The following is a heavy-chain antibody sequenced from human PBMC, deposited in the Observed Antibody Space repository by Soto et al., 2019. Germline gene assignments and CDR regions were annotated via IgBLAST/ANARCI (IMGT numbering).Heavy chain of an antibody. CDR2: IGTAGDT. CDR1: GFTFSSYD. V-gene: IGHV3-13*01. D-gene: IGHD4-17*01. J-gene: IGHJ4*02. Sequence: EVQLVESGGGWVQPGGSLRLSCAASGFTFSSYDMHWVRQATGKGLEWVSAIGTAGDTYYPGSVKGRFTISRENAKNSLYLQMNSLRAGDTAVYYCARGRGGYGDYSLDYWGQGTLVTVSS. CDR3: ARGRGGYGDYSLDY.